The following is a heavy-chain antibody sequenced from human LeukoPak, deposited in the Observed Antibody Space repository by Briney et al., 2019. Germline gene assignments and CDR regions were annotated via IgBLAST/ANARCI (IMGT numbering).Heavy chain of an antibody. Sequence: SQTLSLTCTVSGGSISSGGYYWSRIRQHPGKGLEWIGYIYYSGSTYYNPSLKSRVTISVDTSKNQFSLKLSSVTAADTAVYYCARGVFRVVVTHPFDYWGQGTLVTVSS. V-gene: IGHV4-31*03. CDR1: GGSISSGGYY. CDR3: ARGVFRVVVTHPFDY. CDR2: IYYSGST. J-gene: IGHJ4*02. D-gene: IGHD3-22*01.